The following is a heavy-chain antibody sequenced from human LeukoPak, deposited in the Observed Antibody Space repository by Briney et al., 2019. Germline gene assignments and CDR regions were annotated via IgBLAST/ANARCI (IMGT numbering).Heavy chain of an antibody. V-gene: IGHV1-2*02. J-gene: IGHJ4*02. CDR1: GYTITGYY. Sequence: GASVKVSCKASGYTITGYYIHWVRQAPGQGLEWMGWINPNSGDTNYAQKFQGRVTMTGDTSINTAFMELSRLRSDDTAVYYCARDRHWNQGNFDYWGQGTLVTVSS. CDR3: ARDRHWNQGNFDY. CDR2: INPNSGDT. D-gene: IGHD1-1*01.